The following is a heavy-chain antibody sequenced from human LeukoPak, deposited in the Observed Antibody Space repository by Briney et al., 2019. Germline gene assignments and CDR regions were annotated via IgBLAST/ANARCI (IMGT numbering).Heavy chain of an antibody. CDR1: GASTTTGAYY. Sequence: SEILSLTCTVSGASTTTGAYYWTYIRQSPGKDLEWIGYIYHGGSTYYNPSLKSRVTISIDRPKNQFSLRLTSVTAADTAVYYCARINYYGSGLDLWGQGALVTVSS. D-gene: IGHD3-10*01. CDR2: IYHGGST. V-gene: IGHV4-30-2*06. J-gene: IGHJ5*02. CDR3: ARINYYGSGLDL.